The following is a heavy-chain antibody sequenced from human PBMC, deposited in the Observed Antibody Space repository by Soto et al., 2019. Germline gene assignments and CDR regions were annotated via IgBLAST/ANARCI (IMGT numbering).Heavy chain of an antibody. D-gene: IGHD4-17*01. Sequence: EVQLVESGGGLVKPGGSLRLSCAASGFTFSNAWMSWVRRAPGKGLEWVGSIKSKTDGGTTDYAAPVKGRFTISRDISKNTLYQQMNSLKTEDTAVYYRTTDACSSGDYGDYWGQGTLVTVSS. J-gene: IGHJ4*02. CDR1: GFTFSNAW. CDR3: TTDACSSGDYGDY. V-gene: IGHV3-15*01. CDR2: IKSKTDGGTT.